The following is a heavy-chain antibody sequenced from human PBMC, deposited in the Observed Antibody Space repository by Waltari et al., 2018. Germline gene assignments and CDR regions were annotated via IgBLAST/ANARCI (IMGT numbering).Heavy chain of an antibody. Sequence: EVQLVESGGGLVQPGGSLRLSCAASGFTFSSYWMSWVGQAPGKGLEWVANIKQDGSEKYYVDSVKGRFTISRDNAKNSLYLQMNSLRAEDTAVYYCARGLLTGSYGMDVWGQGTTVTVSS. CDR2: IKQDGSEK. CDR1: GFTFSSYW. J-gene: IGHJ6*02. CDR3: ARGLLTGSYGMDV. D-gene: IGHD2-15*01. V-gene: IGHV3-7*04.